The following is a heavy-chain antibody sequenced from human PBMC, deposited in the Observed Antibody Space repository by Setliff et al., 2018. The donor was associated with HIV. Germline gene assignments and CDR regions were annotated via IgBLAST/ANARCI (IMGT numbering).Heavy chain of an antibody. CDR3: AKGRYSSSWYYWFDP. V-gene: IGHV3-23*01. CDR2: LSGSGGST. J-gene: IGHJ5*02. CDR1: ELTFSNYA. D-gene: IGHD6-13*01. Sequence: GGSLRLSCAASELTFSNYAMTWVRQAPGKGLEWVSSLSGSGGSTYYADSVKGRFTISRDNSKNSLYLQMNSLRAEDMALYYCAKGRYSSSWYYWFDPWGQGTLVTVSS.